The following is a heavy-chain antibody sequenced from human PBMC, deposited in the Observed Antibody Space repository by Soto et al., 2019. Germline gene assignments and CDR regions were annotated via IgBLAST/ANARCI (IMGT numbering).Heavy chain of an antibody. J-gene: IGHJ6*02. CDR1: VFTFISYA. D-gene: IGHD1-7*01. CDR3: AKGKNWNYLEMDV. CDR2: ISGSGGST. V-gene: IGHV3-23*01. Sequence: GWALRLSCASSVFTFISYAMSWVRQAPGKGLEWVSAISGSGGSTYYADSVKGRFTISRDNSKNTLYLQMNSLGAEDTAVYYCAKGKNWNYLEMDVWGQGTTVTRLL.